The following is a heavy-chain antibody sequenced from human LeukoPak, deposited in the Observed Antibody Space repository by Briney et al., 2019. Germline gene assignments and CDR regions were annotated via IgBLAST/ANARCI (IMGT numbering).Heavy chain of an antibody. CDR1: GGSISSSSYY. CDR2: IYYSGST. V-gene: IGHV4-39*07. D-gene: IGHD5-24*01. J-gene: IGHJ3*02. CDR3: ARWREEVATRTFDAFDI. Sequence: KSSETLSLTCTVSGGSISSSSYYWGWIRQPPGKGLEWIGSIYYSGSTYYNPSLKSRVTISVDTSKNQFSLKLSSVTAADTAVYYCARWREEVATRTFDAFDIWGQGTMVTVSS.